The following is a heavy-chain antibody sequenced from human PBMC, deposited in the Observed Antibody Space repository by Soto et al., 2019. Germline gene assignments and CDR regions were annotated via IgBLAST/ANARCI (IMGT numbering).Heavy chain of an antibody. Sequence: QVQLVQSGAEVKKPGASVKVSCKASGYTFTSYDINWVRQATGQGLEWIGWMNPNSGNTGYAQKFHGRVTMTRNTSISTAYMELSSLRSEDTAVYYCARGVGGDYAGDNYYYYYMDVWGKGTTVTVSS. J-gene: IGHJ6*03. CDR3: ARGVGGDYAGDNYYYYYMDV. D-gene: IGHD4-17*01. CDR1: GYTFTSYD. V-gene: IGHV1-8*01. CDR2: MNPNSGNT.